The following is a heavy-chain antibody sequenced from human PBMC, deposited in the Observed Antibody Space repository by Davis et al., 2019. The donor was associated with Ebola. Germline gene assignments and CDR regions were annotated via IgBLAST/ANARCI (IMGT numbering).Heavy chain of an antibody. J-gene: IGHJ4*02. Sequence: PSETLSLTCTVSGGSISSSSYYWGWIRQPPGKGLEWIGSIYDSGSTYYNPSLKSRVTISVDTSKNQFSLKLSSVTAADTAVYYCARDRGKWSEFDYWGQGTLVTVSS. CDR1: GGSISSSSYY. V-gene: IGHV4-39*07. CDR2: IYDSGST. D-gene: IGHD3-16*01. CDR3: ARDRGKWSEFDY.